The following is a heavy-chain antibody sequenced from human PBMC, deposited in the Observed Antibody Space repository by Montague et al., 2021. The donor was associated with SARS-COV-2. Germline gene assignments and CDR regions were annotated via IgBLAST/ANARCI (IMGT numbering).Heavy chain of an antibody. D-gene: IGHD1-26*01. Sequence: SLRLSCGASGFTFSSYPMHWVRQAPGKGLEWVAVISYDGSNKYYADSVKGRFTISRDNSKNTLYLQMNSLRAEDTAVYYCARSTGSYWAPFVNWGQGTLVTVSS. CDR1: GFTFSSYP. J-gene: IGHJ4*02. V-gene: IGHV3-30-3*01. CDR3: ARSTGSYWAPFVN. CDR2: ISYDGSNK.